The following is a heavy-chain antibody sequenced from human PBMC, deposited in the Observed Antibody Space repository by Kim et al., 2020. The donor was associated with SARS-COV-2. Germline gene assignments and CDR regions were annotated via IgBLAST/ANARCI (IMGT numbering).Heavy chain of an antibody. CDR1: GFTFSSYG. CDR2: ISHTGDIT. D-gene: IGHD4-17*01. Sequence: GGSLRLSCAGSGFTFSSYGMSWVRQAPGKGLEWVSAISHTGDITDYADSMKGRFTISTDNSKNTLYLQMNSLRADDTALYYCAIRGSNYGAYNYWGQGTLVTVSS. V-gene: IGHV3-23*01. J-gene: IGHJ4*02. CDR3: AIRGSNYGAYNY.